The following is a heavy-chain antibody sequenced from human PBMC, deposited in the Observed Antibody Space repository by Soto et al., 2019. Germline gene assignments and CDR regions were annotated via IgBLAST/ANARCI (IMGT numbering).Heavy chain of an antibody. Sequence: SETLSLTCAVYGGSFSGYYWSCIRQRPGKGLEWVGEINHSGSTNDNPCLKSRVKISVDTSKKQFFLKLSSVRAADTAVYSCATGQSRIAAAGIDYWRQGTLVTV. CDR2: INHSGST. CDR3: ATGQSRIAAAGIDY. J-gene: IGHJ4*01. D-gene: IGHD6-13*01. CDR1: GGSFSGYY. V-gene: IGHV4-34*01.